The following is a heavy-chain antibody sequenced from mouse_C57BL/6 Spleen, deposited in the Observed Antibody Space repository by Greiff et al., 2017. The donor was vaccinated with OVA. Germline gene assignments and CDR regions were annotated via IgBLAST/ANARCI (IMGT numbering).Heavy chain of an antibody. J-gene: IGHJ1*03. V-gene: IGHV1-82*01. CDR3: ARLPATVVDWYFDV. D-gene: IGHD1-1*01. CDR1: GYAFSSSW. Sequence: LVESGPELVKPGASVKISCKASGYAFSSSWMNWVKQRPGKGLEWIGRIYPGDGDTNYNGKFKGKATLTADKSSSTAYMQLSSLTSEDSAVYFCARLPATVVDWYFDVWGTGTTVTVSS. CDR2: IYPGDGDT.